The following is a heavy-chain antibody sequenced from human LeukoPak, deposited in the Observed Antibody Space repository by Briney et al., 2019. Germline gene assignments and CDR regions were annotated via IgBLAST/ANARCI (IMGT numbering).Heavy chain of an antibody. Sequence: PGGSLRLSCAASGFTFIDYYMNWIRQAPGKGLEWVSYVSSSGNTIYYADSVKGRFTISRDNAKNSLYLQMNSLRVEDTAVYYCARHPFDPWGQGTLVTVSS. V-gene: IGHV3-11*01. J-gene: IGHJ5*02. CDR1: GFTFIDYY. CDR3: ARHPFDP. CDR2: VSSSGNTI.